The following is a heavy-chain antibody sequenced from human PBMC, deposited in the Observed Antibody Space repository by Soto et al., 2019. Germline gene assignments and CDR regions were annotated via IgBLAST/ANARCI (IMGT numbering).Heavy chain of an antibody. V-gene: IGHV3-30-3*01. CDR3: ASSQWLVGAYFDY. D-gene: IGHD6-19*01. J-gene: IGHJ4*02. CDR1: GFTFSSYA. CDR2: ISYDGSNK. Sequence: ESGGGVVQPGRSLRLSCAASGFTFSSYAMHWVRQAPGKGLEWVAVISYDGSNKYYADSVKGRFTISRDNSKNTLYLQMNSLRAEDTAVYYCASSQWLVGAYFDYWGQGTLVTVSS.